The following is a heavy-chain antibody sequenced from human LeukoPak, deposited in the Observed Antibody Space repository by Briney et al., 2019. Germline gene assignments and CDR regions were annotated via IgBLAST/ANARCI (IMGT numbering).Heavy chain of an antibody. CDR1: GYNFNTYW. CDR2: IYPGDSDT. V-gene: IGHV5-51*01. J-gene: IGHJ4*02. Sequence: SGESLKISCKTSGYNFNTYWIGWVRQMPGKGLEWMGIIYPGDSDTRYSPSFQGQVTISADKSVSTAYLQWSSLKAPDTAMYYCATAVVTDPYFDSWGQGTLVTVSS. D-gene: IGHD4-23*01. CDR3: ATAVVTDPYFDS.